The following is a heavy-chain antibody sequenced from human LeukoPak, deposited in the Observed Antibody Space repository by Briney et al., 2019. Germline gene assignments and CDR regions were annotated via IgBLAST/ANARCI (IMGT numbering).Heavy chain of an antibody. D-gene: IGHD3-16*01. Sequence: PGGSLRLSCAASGLSVSSNYMSWVRQAPGKGLEWVSLIYNGGFKYYANSVKGRFTISRDNSKNTLYLQMNRLRAEDTAVYYCARENGQNYDYAFLDFWGQGTLVTVSS. V-gene: IGHV3-53*01. CDR2: IYNGGFK. CDR1: GLSVSSNY. J-gene: IGHJ4*02. CDR3: ARENGQNYDYAFLDF.